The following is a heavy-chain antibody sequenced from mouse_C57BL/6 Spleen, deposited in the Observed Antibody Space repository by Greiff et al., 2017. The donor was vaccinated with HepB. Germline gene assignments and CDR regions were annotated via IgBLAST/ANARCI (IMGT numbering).Heavy chain of an antibody. Sequence: EVMLVESGGGLVKPGGSLKLSCAASGFTFSSYAMSWVRQTPEKRLEWVATISDGGSYTYYPDNGKGRFTISRDNAKNNLYLQMSHLKSEDTAMYYCARDQGYDYAYAMDYWGQGTSVTVSS. CDR3: ARDQGYDYAYAMDY. V-gene: IGHV5-4*01. CDR1: GFTFSSYA. CDR2: ISDGGSYT. D-gene: IGHD2-4*01. J-gene: IGHJ4*01.